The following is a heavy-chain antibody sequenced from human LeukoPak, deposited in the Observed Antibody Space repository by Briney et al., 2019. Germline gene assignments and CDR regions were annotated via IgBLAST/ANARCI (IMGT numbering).Heavy chain of an antibody. D-gene: IGHD2-2*01. CDR1: GFTFSIYW. CDR2: IKEDGNEK. J-gene: IGHJ6*03. V-gene: IGHV3-7*01. CDR3: ARDHLVVVPTATGDYYYYYMDV. Sequence: PGGSLRLSXAASGFTFSIYWMSWVRQSPGKGLEWMANIKEDGNEKYYVDSVKGRFTISRDNAKNSLYLQMNSLRAEDMAVYYCARDHLVVVPTATGDYYYYYMDVWGKGTTVTVSS.